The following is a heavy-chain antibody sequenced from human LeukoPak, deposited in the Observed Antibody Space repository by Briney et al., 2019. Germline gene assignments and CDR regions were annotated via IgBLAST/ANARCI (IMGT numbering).Heavy chain of an antibody. D-gene: IGHD3-3*01. CDR3: TRNQVAYYDFWSGYSEYNWFDP. Sequence: GGFLRLSCTASGFTFGDYAMSWFRQAPGKGLEWVGFIRSKAYGGTTEYAASVKGRFTISRDDSKSIAYLQMNSLKTEDTAVYYCTRNQVAYYDFWSGYSEYNWFDPWGQGTLVTVSS. CDR2: IRSKAYGGTT. V-gene: IGHV3-49*03. J-gene: IGHJ5*02. CDR1: GFTFGDYA.